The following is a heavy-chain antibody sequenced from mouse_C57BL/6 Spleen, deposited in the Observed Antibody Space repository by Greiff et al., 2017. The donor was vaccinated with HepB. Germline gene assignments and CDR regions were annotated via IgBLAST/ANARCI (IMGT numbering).Heavy chain of an antibody. CDR2: IDPENGDT. Sequence: EVQLHQSGAELVRPGASVKLSCTASGFNIKDDYMHWVKQRPEQGLELIGWIDPENGDTEYASKFQGKATITADTSSNTAYLQLSSLTSEDTAVYYCTLYCGRDFEVWGTGTTVTVSS. V-gene: IGHV14-4*01. CDR3: TLYCGRDFEV. J-gene: IGHJ1*03. CDR1: GFNIKDDY. D-gene: IGHD1-1*01.